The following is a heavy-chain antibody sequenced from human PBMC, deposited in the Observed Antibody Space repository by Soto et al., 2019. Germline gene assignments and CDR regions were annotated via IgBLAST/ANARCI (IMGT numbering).Heavy chain of an antibody. D-gene: IGHD2-15*01. CDR3: ARDRYCSGGSCYSASRWFDP. J-gene: IGHJ5*02. CDR1: GYTFTSYA. Sequence: ASVKVSCKASGYTFTSYAMQWVRQAPGQRLEWMGWINAGNGNTNYAQKLQGRVTMTTDTSTSTAYMELRSLRSDDTAVYYCARDRYCSGGSCYSASRWFDPWGQGTLVTVSS. V-gene: IGHV1-3*01. CDR2: INAGNGNT.